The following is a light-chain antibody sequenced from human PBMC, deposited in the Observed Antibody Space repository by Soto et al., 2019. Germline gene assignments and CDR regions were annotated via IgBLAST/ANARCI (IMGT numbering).Light chain of an antibody. Sequence: EIVLTQSPGTLSLSPGERATLSCRASQSVSSDLGWYQQKPGQAPRLLIYGASTRATAIPARFSGSGSGTEFTLTISSLQSEDFAVYFCQQYDNWPYTFGQGTKVDIK. V-gene: IGKV3-15*01. CDR2: GAS. J-gene: IGKJ2*01. CDR3: QQYDNWPYT. CDR1: QSVSSD.